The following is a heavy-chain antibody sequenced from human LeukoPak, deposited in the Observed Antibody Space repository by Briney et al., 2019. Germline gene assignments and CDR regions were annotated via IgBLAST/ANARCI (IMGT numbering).Heavy chain of an antibody. D-gene: IGHD2-15*01. J-gene: IGHJ4*02. CDR2: INTSTGNP. CDR1: GYTFISYA. V-gene: IGHV7-4-1*02. Sequence: ASVKVSCKASGYTFISYAMNWVRQAPGQGLEWMGWINTSTGNPTYAQDFTGQFVFSLDTSVSTAYLQISSLKAEDTAVYYCARCSGGSCYFANDYWGQGTLVTVSP. CDR3: ARCSGGSCYFANDY.